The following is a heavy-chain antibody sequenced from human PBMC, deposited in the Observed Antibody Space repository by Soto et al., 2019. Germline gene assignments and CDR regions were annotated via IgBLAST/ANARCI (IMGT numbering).Heavy chain of an antibody. CDR1: GGTFSSYA. D-gene: IGHD2-21*02. Sequence: QVQLVQSGAEVKQPGSSVKVSCKASGGTFSSYAISWVRQAPGQGLAGMGGIIPIFGTANSAQKFQGRVTITAAEFTITAYIELSSGRSEDTAVYYCARLHCGGYWWGPLDYCGQGTVVTVSS. CDR3: ARLHCGGYWWGPLDY. J-gene: IGHJ4*02. V-gene: IGHV1-69*01. CDR2: IIPIFGTA.